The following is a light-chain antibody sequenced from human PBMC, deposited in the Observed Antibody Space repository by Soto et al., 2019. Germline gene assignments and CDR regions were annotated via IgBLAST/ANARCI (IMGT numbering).Light chain of an antibody. CDR2: DDN. CDR3: GSWDSSLSAYV. V-gene: IGLV1-51*01. J-gene: IGLJ1*01. CDR1: SSNIGGNS. Sequence: QSVLTQPPSVSAAPGHKVTISFSGSSSNIGGNSVSWYQQLPGTAPKLLIYDDNKRPSGIPDRFSGSKSGTPATLGITGFQTGEEADYYCGSWDSSLSAYVFGTGKKVTV.